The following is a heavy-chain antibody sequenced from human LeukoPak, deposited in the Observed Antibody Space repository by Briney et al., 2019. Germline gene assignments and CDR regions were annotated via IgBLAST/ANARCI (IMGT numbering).Heavy chain of an antibody. J-gene: IGHJ5*02. V-gene: IGHV3-30-3*01. Sequence: GGSLRLSCVVSGFTFSGYFSHWVRQAPGKGLEWVAVISYDGSDKYYADSVKGRFTISRDNSQNTVSLQMNNLRDEDTAVYYCAKDLSPAAAWGQGTLVTVSS. D-gene: IGHD6-25*01. CDR1: GFTFSGYF. CDR3: AKDLSPAAA. CDR2: ISYDGSDK.